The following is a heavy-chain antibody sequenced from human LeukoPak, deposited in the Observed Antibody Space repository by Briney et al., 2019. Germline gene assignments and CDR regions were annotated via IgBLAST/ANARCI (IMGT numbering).Heavy chain of an antibody. CDR1: GFTVSSNY. J-gene: IGHJ4*02. V-gene: IGHV3-66*01. Sequence: GGSLRLSCAASGFTVSSNYMGWARQAPGKGLEWVSVIYSGGDTYYADSVKGRFTISRDNSKNMIYLEMTSLKAEDTAVYYCAKERNLEIAVAGTIFDYWGQGTLVTVSS. CDR3: AKERNLEIAVAGTIFDY. CDR2: IYSGGDT. D-gene: IGHD6-19*01.